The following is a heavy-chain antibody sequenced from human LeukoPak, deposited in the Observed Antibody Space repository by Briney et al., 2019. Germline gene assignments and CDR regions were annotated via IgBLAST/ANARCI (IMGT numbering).Heavy chain of an antibody. Sequence: TGGSLRLSCTASGFTFGDYSLSWVRQAPEKGLEWVGFIRRKGYGGTTEYAPSVKGRFIISRDDSKSTAYLQMKSLKTEDTAVYYCTRDHDFWSGPFDVWGKGTTVTVSS. V-gene: IGHV3-49*04. D-gene: IGHD3-3*01. CDR3: TRDHDFWSGPFDV. CDR1: GFTFGDYS. J-gene: IGHJ6*04. CDR2: IRRKGYGGTT.